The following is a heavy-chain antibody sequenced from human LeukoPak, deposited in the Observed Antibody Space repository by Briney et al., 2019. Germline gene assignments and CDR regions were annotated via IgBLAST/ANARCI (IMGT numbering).Heavy chain of an antibody. V-gene: IGHV3-7*01. D-gene: IGHD5-24*01. J-gene: IGHJ4*02. Sequence: GGSLRLSCAVSGLRLGSFWMSWVRQAPGKGLEWVANINQDGSEKYSVASGRVRLTICKDKYKNSLHLQMNTLRAEDTDVYYCGRERDGRFFDYWGQGTLVTVSS. CDR3: GRERDGRFFDY. CDR1: GLRLGSFW. CDR2: INQDGSEK.